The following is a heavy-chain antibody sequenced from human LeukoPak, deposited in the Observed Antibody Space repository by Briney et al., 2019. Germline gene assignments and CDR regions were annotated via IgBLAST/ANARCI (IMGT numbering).Heavy chain of an antibody. CDR2: IGSDSSTI. D-gene: IGHD5-12*01. CDR3: AREPNSVATTLDFDY. J-gene: IGHJ4*02. V-gene: IGHV3-48*04. CDR1: GFTFSTYN. Sequence: QPGGSLRLSCAASGFTFSTYNMNWVRQAPGKGLEWVSYIGSDSSTIYYADSVKGRLTISRDNAKNSLHLQMNSLRAEDTAVYYCAREPNSVATTLDFDYWGQGTLVTVSS.